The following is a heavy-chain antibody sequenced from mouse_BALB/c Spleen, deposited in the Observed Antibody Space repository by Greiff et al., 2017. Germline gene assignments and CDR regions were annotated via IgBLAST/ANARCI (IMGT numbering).Heavy chain of an antibody. D-gene: IGHD3-2*01. V-gene: IGHV1-80*01. CDR1: GYAFSSYW. J-gene: IGHJ3*01. CDR3: ARSTARAFAY. CDR2: IYPGDGDT. Sequence: QVQLKESGAELVRPGSSVKISCKASGYAFSSYWMKWVKQRPGQGLEWIGQIYPGDGDTNYNGKFKGKATLTADKSSSTAYMQLSSLKSEDSAVYFCARSTARAFAYWGQGTLVTVSA.